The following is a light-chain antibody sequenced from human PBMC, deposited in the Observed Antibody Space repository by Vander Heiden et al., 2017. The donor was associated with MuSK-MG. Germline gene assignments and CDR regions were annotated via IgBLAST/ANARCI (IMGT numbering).Light chain of an antibody. Sequence: EIVMTQSPATLSVPPGARATPSCMASPSVSSDLVWYQQKPGQAPRLLIYDASTRATGIPATFSGSGSGTDFTLTINSLQSEDFAIYFCKQDNKWPWTFGQRTKVEIK. CDR2: DAS. CDR3: KQDNKWPWT. J-gene: IGKJ1*01. CDR1: PSVSSD. V-gene: IGKV3-15*01.